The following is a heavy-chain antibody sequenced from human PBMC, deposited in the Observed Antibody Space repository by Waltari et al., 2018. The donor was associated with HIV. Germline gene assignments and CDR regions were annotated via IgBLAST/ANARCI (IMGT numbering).Heavy chain of an antibody. D-gene: IGHD2-15*01. J-gene: IGHJ4*01. CDR1: GFTFSDYY. CDR2: ISTPGSAR. Sequence: QVQLVESGGNLVNPGGSLRLSCAASGFTFSDYYMSWIRQAPGKVLEWISYISTPGSARYYADSVKARFTISRDNSKNSLYLQMNNLRAEDTAVYFCASRGVWCSAISCYGLWGHGTLVTVSS. CDR3: ASRGVWCSAISCYGL. V-gene: IGHV3-11*01.